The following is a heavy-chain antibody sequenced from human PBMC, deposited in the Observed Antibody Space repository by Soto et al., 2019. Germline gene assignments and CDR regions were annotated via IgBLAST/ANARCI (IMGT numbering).Heavy chain of an antibody. Sequence: QVQLVESGGGVVQPGRSLRLSCAASGFTFSSYAMHWVRQAPGKGLEWGAVISYDGSNKYYADSVKGRFTISRDNSKNTLYRQMNSLRAEDTSVYYCARDRRRSGWEAHYWCQGTLVTVSS. CDR3: ARDRRRSGWEAHY. CDR2: ISYDGSNK. CDR1: GFTFSSYA. V-gene: IGHV3-30-3*01. D-gene: IGHD6-19*01. J-gene: IGHJ4*02.